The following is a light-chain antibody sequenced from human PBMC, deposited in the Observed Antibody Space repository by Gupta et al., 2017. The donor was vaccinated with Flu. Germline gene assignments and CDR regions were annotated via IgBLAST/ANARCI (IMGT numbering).Light chain of an antibody. V-gene: IGLV2-14*01. CDR3: SSYTTSSTPEV. CDR1: SRDVGGFNY. Sequence: SRDVGGFNYVSWFQQRPGKAPKLLIYEVANRPSGVSYRFSGSKSGNTASLTISGLQAEDEADYYCSSYTTSSTPEVFGGGTKLTVL. CDR2: EVA. J-gene: IGLJ2*01.